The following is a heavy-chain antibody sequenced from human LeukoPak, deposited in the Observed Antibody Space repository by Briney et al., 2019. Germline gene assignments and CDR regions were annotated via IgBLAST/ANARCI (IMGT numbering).Heavy chain of an antibody. CDR2: INHSGST. V-gene: IGHV4-34*01. D-gene: IGHD1-26*01. Sequence: SETLSLTCAAYGGSFSGYYWSWIRQPPGKGLEWIGEINHSGSTNYNPSLKSRVTISVDTSKNQFSLKLSSVTAADTAVYYCARVRSMSWFDPWGQGTLVTVSS. CDR3: ARVRSMSWFDP. J-gene: IGHJ5*02. CDR1: GGSFSGYY.